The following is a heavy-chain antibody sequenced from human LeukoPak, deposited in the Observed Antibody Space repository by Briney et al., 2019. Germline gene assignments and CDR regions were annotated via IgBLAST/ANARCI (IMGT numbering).Heavy chain of an antibody. J-gene: IGHJ4*02. CDR2: IYYSGST. D-gene: IGHD3/OR15-3a*01. Sequence: SETLSLTCAVSGGSISSNSYYWGWIRQPPGKGLEYIGTIYYSGSTYYSPSLKSRVTISVDTSKNQFSLKLSSVTAADTAVYYCARQTGSGLFILPGGQGTLVTVSS. CDR1: GGSISSNSYY. CDR3: ARQTGSGLFILP. V-gene: IGHV4-39*01.